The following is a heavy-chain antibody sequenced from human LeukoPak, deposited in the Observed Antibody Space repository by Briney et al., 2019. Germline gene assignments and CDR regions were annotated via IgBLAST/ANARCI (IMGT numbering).Heavy chain of an antibody. D-gene: IGHD4-23*01. CDR2: IIPIFGTA. CDR3: ARGLVTPVPFDI. Sequence: GASVKVSCKASGYTFTGYYMHWVRQAPGQGLEWMGGIIPIFGTANYSQKFQGRVTITADESTSTAYMELSSLRSEDTAVYYCARGLVTPVPFDIRGQGTMVTVSS. J-gene: IGHJ3*02. V-gene: IGHV1-69*13. CDR1: GYTFTGYY.